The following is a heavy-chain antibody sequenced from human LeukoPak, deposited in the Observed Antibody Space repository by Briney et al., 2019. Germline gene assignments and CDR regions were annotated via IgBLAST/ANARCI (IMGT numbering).Heavy chain of an antibody. CDR1: GGSISSYY. V-gene: IGHV4-4*07. Sequence: NASETLSLTCTVSGGSISSYYWSWIRQPAGKGLEWIGRIYTSGSTNYNPSLKSRVTMSVDTSKNQFSLKLSSVTAADTAVYYCARDVNDILTDYDPFGIWGQGTMVTVSS. CDR2: IYTSGST. CDR3: ARDVNDILTDYDPFGI. J-gene: IGHJ3*02. D-gene: IGHD3-9*01.